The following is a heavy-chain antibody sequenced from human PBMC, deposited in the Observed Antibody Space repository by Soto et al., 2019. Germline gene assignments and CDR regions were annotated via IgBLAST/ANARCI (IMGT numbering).Heavy chain of an antibody. Sequence: GGSLRLSCAASGFTFSSYSMNWVRQAPGKGLEWVSSISSSSSYIYYADSVKGRFTISRDNAKNSLYLQMNSLRAEDTAVYYCARERITIFGAVPGDFDIWGQGTMVTVSS. CDR2: ISSSSSYI. D-gene: IGHD3-3*01. CDR1: GFTFSSYS. CDR3: ARERITIFGAVPGDFDI. J-gene: IGHJ3*02. V-gene: IGHV3-21*01.